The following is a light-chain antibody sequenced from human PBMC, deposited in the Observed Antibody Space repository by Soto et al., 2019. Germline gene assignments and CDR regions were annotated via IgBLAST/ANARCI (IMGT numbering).Light chain of an antibody. J-gene: IGKJ1*01. Sequence: EIGLTQSRDTLSLSPGERATHACRASQSVSSSYLAWYQQKPGQAPRLLIYGASSRATGIPDRFSGSGSGTDFTLTISRLEPEDFAVYYCQQYDSSPLTFGQGTKVEIK. V-gene: IGKV3-20*01. CDR3: QQYDSSPLT. CDR2: GAS. CDR1: QSVSSSY.